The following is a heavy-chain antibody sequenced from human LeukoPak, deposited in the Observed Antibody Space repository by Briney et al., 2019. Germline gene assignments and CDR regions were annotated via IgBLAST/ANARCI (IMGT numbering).Heavy chain of an antibody. CDR1: GFTSTSYG. CDR2: ISYDGSNK. D-gene: IGHD6-13*01. J-gene: IGHJ4*02. V-gene: IGHV3-30*18. Sequence: PGGSLRLSCAASGFTSTSYGMHWVRQAPGKWLEWAAVISYDGSNKYYADSVKGRFTISRDNSKNTLYLQMNSLRAEDTAVYYCAKLRRGIAAAGIELDYWGQGTLVTVSS. CDR3: AKLRRGIAAAGIELDY.